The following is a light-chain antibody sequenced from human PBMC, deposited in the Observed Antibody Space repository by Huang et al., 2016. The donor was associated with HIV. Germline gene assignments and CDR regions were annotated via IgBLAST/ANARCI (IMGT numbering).Light chain of an antibody. V-gene: IGKV1-5*03. Sequence: DIQMTQSPSTLSASVGDRVTITCRASQSITDSLAWYQQKPGAVPKVLIYQASTLQSGVPSRFSGSGCGTEFTLTISGLQPDDFATYYCQQYDTYSPLTFGGGTKVENK. J-gene: IGKJ4*01. CDR3: QQYDTYSPLT. CDR2: QAS. CDR1: QSITDS.